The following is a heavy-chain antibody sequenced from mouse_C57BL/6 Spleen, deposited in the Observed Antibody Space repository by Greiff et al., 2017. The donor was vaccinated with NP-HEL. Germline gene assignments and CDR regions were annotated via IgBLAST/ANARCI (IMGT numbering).Heavy chain of an antibody. D-gene: IGHD2-2*01. V-gene: IGHV1-50*01. Sequence: QVQLKEPGAELVKPGASVKLSCKASGYTFTSYWMQWVKQRPGQGLEWIGEIDPSDSYTNYNQKFKGKATLTVDTSSSTAYMQLSSLTSEDSAVYYGARRGVTTLFDCWGQGTTLSVYS. CDR2: IDPSDSYT. CDR1: GYTFTSYW. CDR3: ARRGVTTLFDC. J-gene: IGHJ2*01.